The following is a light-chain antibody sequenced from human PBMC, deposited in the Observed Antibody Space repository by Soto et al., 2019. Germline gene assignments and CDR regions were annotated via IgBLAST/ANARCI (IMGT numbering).Light chain of an antibody. CDR2: GAS. J-gene: IGKJ2*01. CDR3: QQYGSSPLT. V-gene: IGKV3-20*01. CDR1: QSISSNF. Sequence: EIVLTQSPGTLSLSPGERATLSCRASQSISSNFLAWYQQKPGQTPRLLIYGASSRATGIPDRFSGSGSGTDFTLTISRLEPEDVAVYYCQQYGSSPLTFGQGTKLEIK.